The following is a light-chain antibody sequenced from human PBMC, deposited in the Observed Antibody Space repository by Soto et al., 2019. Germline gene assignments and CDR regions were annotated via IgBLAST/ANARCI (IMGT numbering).Light chain of an antibody. V-gene: IGKV3-20*01. CDR1: QSGGSSY. CDR2: GGS. J-gene: IGKJ5*01. CDR3: QQYGTSPLT. Sequence: EIVLTQSPGTLSLSPGERATLSCRTSQSGGSSYLAWYQHKPGQAPRLLIHGGSSRATGVPARFSGSGSGTDFTLTISSLEPEDFAVYYCQQYGTSPLTFGQGTRL.